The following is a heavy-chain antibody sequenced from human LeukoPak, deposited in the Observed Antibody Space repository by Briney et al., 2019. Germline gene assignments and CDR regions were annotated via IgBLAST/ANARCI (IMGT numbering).Heavy chain of an antibody. J-gene: IGHJ3*02. Sequence: SVKVSCKASGGTFSSYAISWVRQASGQGLEWMGRIIPIFGIANYAQKFQGRVTITADKSTSTAYMELSSLRSEDTAVYYCARKYYYDSSGYSPHAFDIWGQGTMVTVSS. D-gene: IGHD3-22*01. CDR3: ARKYYYDSSGYSPHAFDI. V-gene: IGHV1-69*04. CDR1: GGTFSSYA. CDR2: IIPIFGIA.